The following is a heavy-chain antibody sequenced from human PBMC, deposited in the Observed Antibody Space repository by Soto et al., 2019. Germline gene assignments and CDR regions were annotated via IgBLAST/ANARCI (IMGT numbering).Heavy chain of an antibody. CDR3: ARGLFSEDSYSGGWYYFDY. J-gene: IGHJ4*02. V-gene: IGHV4-34*01. CDR2: INHSGSA. CDR1: GGSFSDYS. Sequence: PSETLSLTCAGYGGSFSDYSWTWIRQPPGKALEWIGQINHSGSANYNPSLKSRVTISVGTPKNQFSLELTSVTAADTAVYYCARGLFSEDSYSGGWYYFDYWGQGTLVT. D-gene: IGHD3-10*01.